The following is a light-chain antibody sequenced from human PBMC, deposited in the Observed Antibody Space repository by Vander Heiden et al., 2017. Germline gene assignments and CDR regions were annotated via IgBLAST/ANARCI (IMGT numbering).Light chain of an antibody. V-gene: IGLV2-8*01. J-gene: IGLJ3*02. CDR1: SSDVGAYNY. CDR3: SSHAGSSAV. Sequence: SALTPPPSASGSPGPTLPLSCPGTSSDVGAYNYVSWYQQHPGKAPTLIIYDVTKRPSGVPDRFSGSKSGNTAFLTVSGLQAEDEADYYCSSHAGSSAVFGGGTTVTVL. CDR2: DVT.